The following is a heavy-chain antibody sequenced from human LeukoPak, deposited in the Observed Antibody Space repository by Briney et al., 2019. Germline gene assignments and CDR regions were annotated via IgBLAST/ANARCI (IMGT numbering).Heavy chain of an antibody. CDR3: ARDRASTVTTYDAFDI. D-gene: IGHD4-17*01. V-gene: IGHV4-59*01. Sequence: SETLSLTCTVSGGSISSYYWSWIRQPPGKGLEWIGYIYYSGSTNYNPSLKSRVTISVDTSKNQFSLKLSSVTAADTAVYYCARDRASTVTTYDAFDIWGQGTMVTVSS. CDR2: IYYSGST. J-gene: IGHJ3*02. CDR1: GGSISSYY.